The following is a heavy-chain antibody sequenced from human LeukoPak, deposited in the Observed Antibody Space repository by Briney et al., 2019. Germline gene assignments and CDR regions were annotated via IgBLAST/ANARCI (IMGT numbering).Heavy chain of an antibody. Sequence: SETLSLTCAISGGSISSNYWSRIREPPGKGLGWIGYCHYSGNTNYNPSLKSRATISVDMSKNQFSLTLNSVTAADTAVYYCARSASSASRSAFDIWGQGTRVTASS. CDR3: ARSASSASRSAFDI. J-gene: IGHJ3*02. CDR1: GGSISSNY. CDR2: CHYSGNT. V-gene: IGHV4-59*13.